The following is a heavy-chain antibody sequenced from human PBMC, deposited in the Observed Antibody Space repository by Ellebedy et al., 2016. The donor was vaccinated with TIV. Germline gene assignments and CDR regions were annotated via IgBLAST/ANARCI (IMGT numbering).Heavy chain of an antibody. V-gene: IGHV4-4*07. Sequence: MPSETLSLTCSVSGGSISSYYWSWIRQAPGKGLEWIGRIYTSGSTNYNPSLKSRVTMSVDTSKNQFSLKLSSVTAADTAVYYCARTVVAANNWFDPWGQGTLVTVSS. CDR2: IYTSGST. CDR1: GGSISSYY. CDR3: ARTVVAANNWFDP. J-gene: IGHJ5*02. D-gene: IGHD2-15*01.